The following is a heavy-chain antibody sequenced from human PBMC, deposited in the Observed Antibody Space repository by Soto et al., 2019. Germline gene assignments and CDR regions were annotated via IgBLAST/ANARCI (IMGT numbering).Heavy chain of an antibody. D-gene: IGHD3-22*01. Sequence: SETLSLTCRVSDGSMNSDSSYWGWIRQPPGKGLEWIGVINHSGSTYHNLSLKGRVTMSVDASRNQFSLKLTSMTAADTAVYYCARLGGYVSVGYYYLWDSWGQGTLVTVSS. CDR3: ARLGGYVSVGYYYLWDS. J-gene: IGHJ4*02. CDR1: DGSMNSDSSY. V-gene: IGHV4-39*01. CDR2: INHSGST.